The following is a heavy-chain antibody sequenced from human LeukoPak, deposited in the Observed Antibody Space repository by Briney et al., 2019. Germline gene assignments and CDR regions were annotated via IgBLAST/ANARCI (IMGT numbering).Heavy chain of an antibody. CDR1: GGSISSYY. CDR3: ARHKSSIAAGPCWFDP. CDR2: IYYSGST. Sequence: SETLSLTCTVSGGSISSYYWSWIRQPPGKGLEWIGYIYYSGSTNYNPSLKSRVTISVDTSKNQFSLKLSSVTAADTAVYYCARHKSSIAAGPCWFDPWGQGTLVTVSS. V-gene: IGHV4-59*08. D-gene: IGHD6-6*01. J-gene: IGHJ5*02.